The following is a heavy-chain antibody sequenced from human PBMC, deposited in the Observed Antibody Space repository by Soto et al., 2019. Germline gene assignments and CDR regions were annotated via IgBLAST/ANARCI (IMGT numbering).Heavy chain of an antibody. CDR2: SRNRAQSYTT. V-gene: IGHV3-72*01. J-gene: IGHJ4*02. Sequence: EVQLVESGGGLVQPGGSLRLSCATSGFTFSDHYLEWVRQAPGKGLEWVGRSRNRAQSYTTEYAASVKGRFTISRDDSKNSLYLQVNSLTPDDTAGYYCVLWVRGVINYWGQGTLVTVSS. CDR3: VLWVRGVINY. CDR1: GFTFSDHY. D-gene: IGHD3-10*01.